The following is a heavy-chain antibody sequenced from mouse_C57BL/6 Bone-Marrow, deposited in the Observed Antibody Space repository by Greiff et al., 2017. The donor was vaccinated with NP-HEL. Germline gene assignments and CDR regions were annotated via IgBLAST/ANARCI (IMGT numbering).Heavy chain of an antibody. J-gene: IGHJ2*01. CDR1: GYTFTDYE. V-gene: IGHV1-15*01. Sequence: QVQLQQSGAELVRPGASVTLSCKASGYTFTDYEMHWVKQTPVHGLEWIGAIDPETGGTAYNQKFKGKAILTADKSSSTAYMELRSLTSEDSAVYYCTPYYYGSSYGYFDYWGQGTTLTVSS. D-gene: IGHD1-1*01. CDR2: IDPETGGT. CDR3: TPYYYGSSYGYFDY.